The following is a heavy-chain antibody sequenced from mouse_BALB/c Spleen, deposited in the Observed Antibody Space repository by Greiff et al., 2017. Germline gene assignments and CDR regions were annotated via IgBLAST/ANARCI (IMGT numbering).Heavy chain of an antibody. J-gene: IGHJ4*01. V-gene: IGHV3-6*02. CDR2: ISYDGSN. CDR3: AREGTTVVARGAMDY. D-gene: IGHD1-1*01. Sequence: EVKLMESGPGLVKPSQSLSLTCSVTGYSITSGYYWNWIRQFPGNKLEWMGYISYDGSNNYNPSLKNRISITRDTSKNQFFLKLNSVTTEDTATYYCAREGTTVVARGAMDYWGQGTSVTVSS. CDR1: GYSITSGYY.